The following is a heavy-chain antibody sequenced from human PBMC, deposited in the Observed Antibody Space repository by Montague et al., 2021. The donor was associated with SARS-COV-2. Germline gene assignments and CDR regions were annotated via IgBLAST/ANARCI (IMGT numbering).Heavy chain of an antibody. CDR1: GGSIRSSSHF. V-gene: IGHV4-39*07. CDR2: ISYTGST. Sequence: SETLSLTCTVSGGSIRSSSHFWGWFRQPPGQRLEWIGTISYTGSTYYSPSLESRVIISADTSKNQFSLNLRSVTAADTAVYFCGLGRGFAVGHHYDYSYGLDVWGQRTTVTVSS. CDR3: GLGRGFAVGHHYDYSYGLDV. D-gene: IGHD3-10*01. J-gene: IGHJ6*02.